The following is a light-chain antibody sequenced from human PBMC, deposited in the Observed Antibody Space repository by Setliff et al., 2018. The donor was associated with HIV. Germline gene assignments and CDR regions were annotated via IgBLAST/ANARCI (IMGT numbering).Light chain of an antibody. J-gene: IGLJ1*01. CDR3: SSYTTSSTEV. CDR1: SSDIGTYDY. CDR2: SIS. Sequence: QSALTQPASVSGSPGQSITISCTGTSSDIGTYDYVSWYQQYPGKAPKLMIYSISNRPSGVSIRFSGSKSGNTASLTISGLQAEDEADYYCSSYTTSSTEVFGTGTKATVL. V-gene: IGLV2-14*03.